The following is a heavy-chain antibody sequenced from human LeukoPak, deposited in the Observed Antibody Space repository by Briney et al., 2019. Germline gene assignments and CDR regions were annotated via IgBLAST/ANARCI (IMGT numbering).Heavy chain of an antibody. CDR1: GFTFSSYS. J-gene: IGHJ5*02. D-gene: IGHD2-2*01. CDR2: ISSSSSNI. Sequence: PGGSLRLPCAASGFTFSSYSMNWVRQAPGKGLEWVTSISSSSSNIYYADSVKGRFTISRDNAKNSLYLQMNSLRAEDTAVYYCARAVGYCSSTSSPRPVNWFDPWGQGTLVTVSS. CDR3: ARAVGYCSSTSSPRPVNWFDP. V-gene: IGHV3-21*01.